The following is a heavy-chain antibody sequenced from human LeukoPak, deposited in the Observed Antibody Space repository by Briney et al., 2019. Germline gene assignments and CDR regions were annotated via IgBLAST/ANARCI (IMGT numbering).Heavy chain of an antibody. CDR2: ISGSGGST. CDR3: AKDTRSYSSSYFDY. D-gene: IGHD6-13*01. J-gene: IGHJ4*02. V-gene: IGHV3-23*01. CDR1: GFAFSSYA. Sequence: GGSLRLSCAASGFAFSSYAMSWVRQAPGKGLEWVSAISGSGGSTYYADSVKGRFTISRDNSKNTLYLQMNSLRAEDTAVYYCAKDTRSYSSSYFDYWGQGTLVTVSS.